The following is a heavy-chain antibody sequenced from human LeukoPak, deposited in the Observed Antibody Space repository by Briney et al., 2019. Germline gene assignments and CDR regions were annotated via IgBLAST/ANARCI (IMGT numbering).Heavy chain of an antibody. CDR1: GFTFSSYW. V-gene: IGHV3-74*01. CDR2: ISTDASST. D-gene: IGHD6-13*01. J-gene: IGHJ4*02. Sequence: PGGSLRLSCAASGFTFSSYWMHWVRQAPGKGLVWVSRISTDASSTTYADSVKGRFTISRDNAKGTLYLQMNSLRAEDTAVYYCTGHHQAYSRTYWGQGTLVTVSS. CDR3: TGHHQAYSRTY.